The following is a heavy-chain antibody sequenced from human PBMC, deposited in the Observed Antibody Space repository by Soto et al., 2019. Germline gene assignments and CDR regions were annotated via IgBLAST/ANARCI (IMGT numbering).Heavy chain of an antibody. CDR2: ISAYNGNT. CDR3: ARGAYCSRTTCEAYYYYGMDV. D-gene: IGHD2-2*01. V-gene: IGHV1-18*01. J-gene: IGHJ6*02. CDR1: GYTFTSYG. Sequence: ASVKVSCKASGYTFTSYGISWVRQAPGQGLEWMGWISAYNGNTNYAQKLQGRVTMTTDTSTSTAYMELRSLRSDDTAVYYCARGAYCSRTTCEAYYYYGMDVWGQGTTVTVSS.